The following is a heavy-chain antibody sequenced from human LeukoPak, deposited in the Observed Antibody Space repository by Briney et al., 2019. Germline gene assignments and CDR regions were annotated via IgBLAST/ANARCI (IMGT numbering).Heavy chain of an antibody. V-gene: IGHV1-2*07. Sequence: ASVEVSCKAFGYTFTSYYMHWVRQAPGQGLEWMGWINPHSGDTNYAHKFQGRVTMTRDTSISIAYMELSSLKSDDTAVYYCAREGGSSYGYAYHWGQGTLVTVSS. CDR2: INPHSGDT. D-gene: IGHD5-18*01. J-gene: IGHJ5*02. CDR1: GYTFTSYY. CDR3: AREGGSSYGYAYH.